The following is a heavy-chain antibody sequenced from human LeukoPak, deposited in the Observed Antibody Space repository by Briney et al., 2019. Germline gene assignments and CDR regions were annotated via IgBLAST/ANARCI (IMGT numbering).Heavy chain of an antibody. J-gene: IGHJ4*02. CDR1: GFTFSNYG. V-gene: IGHV3-30*02. CDR3: AKDLVFSFGVVGGRGVPDY. D-gene: IGHD3-3*01. Sequence: PGGSLRLSCAASGFTFSNYGMHWVRQAPGKGLEWVAFIRYDERNKYYADSVKGRFTISRDKSKNTVDLQMNSLRVEDTAVYYCAKDLVFSFGVVGGRGVPDYLGQGTLVTVSS. CDR2: IRYDERNK.